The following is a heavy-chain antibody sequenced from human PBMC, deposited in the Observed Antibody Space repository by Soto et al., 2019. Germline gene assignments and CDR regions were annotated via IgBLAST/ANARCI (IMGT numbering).Heavy chain of an antibody. CDR2: IHYSGTT. Sequence: PSETLSLTCTVSGSSMRNYFWTWIRQPPGKGLEWIGYIHYSGTTSFFPSYNPSLRSRVTISEDTSKNQFSLKLLSVTTADTAVYFCAAGEASSRNLAPYYLDFWGQGTLVTVSS. J-gene: IGHJ4*02. V-gene: IGHV4-59*01. CDR3: AAGEASSRNLAPYYLDF. CDR1: GSSMRNYF. D-gene: IGHD6-13*01.